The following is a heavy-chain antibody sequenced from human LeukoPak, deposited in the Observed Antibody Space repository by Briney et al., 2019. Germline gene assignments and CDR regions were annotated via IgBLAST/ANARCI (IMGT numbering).Heavy chain of an antibody. D-gene: IGHD3-22*01. CDR3: ARGPLYYYDSSGWSSFYY. CDR2: INGDGSNT. Sequence: PGGSLRLSCAASGFTFSSFWMHWVRQAPGKGLVWVSHINGDGSNTNYADSVKGRFPISRDNAKNTLFLQMDSLRAEDTAVYYCARGPLYYYDSSGWSSFYYWGQGILVTVSS. V-gene: IGHV3-74*01. J-gene: IGHJ4*02. CDR1: GFTFSSFW.